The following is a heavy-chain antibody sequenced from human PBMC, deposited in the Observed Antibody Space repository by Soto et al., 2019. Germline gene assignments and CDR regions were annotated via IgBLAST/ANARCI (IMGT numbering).Heavy chain of an antibody. D-gene: IGHD3-10*01. J-gene: IGHJ6*02. V-gene: IGHV3-30*18. CDR2: ISYDGSNK. CDR1: GFTFSSYG. CDR3: AKDVGLLWFGDDYYGMDV. Sequence: PGGSLRLSXAASGFTFSSYGMHWVRQAPGKGLEWVAVISYDGSNKYYADSVKGRFTISRDNSKNTLYLQMNSLRAEDTAVYYCAKDVGLLWFGDDYYGMDVWGQGTTVTVTS.